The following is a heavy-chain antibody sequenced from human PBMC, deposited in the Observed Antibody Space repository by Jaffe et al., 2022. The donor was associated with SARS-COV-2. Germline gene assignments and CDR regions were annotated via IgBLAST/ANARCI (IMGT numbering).Heavy chain of an antibody. Sequence: EVQLVESGGGLVKPGGSLRLSCAASGFTFSSYSMNWVRQAPGKGLEWVSSISSSSSYIYYADSVKGRFTISRDNAKNSLYLQMNSLRAEDTAVYYCVSIGSVTIHIYWGQGTLVTVSS. CDR3: VSIGSVTIHIY. V-gene: IGHV3-21*01. CDR1: GFTFSSYS. D-gene: IGHD4-17*01. J-gene: IGHJ4*02. CDR2: ISSSSSYI.